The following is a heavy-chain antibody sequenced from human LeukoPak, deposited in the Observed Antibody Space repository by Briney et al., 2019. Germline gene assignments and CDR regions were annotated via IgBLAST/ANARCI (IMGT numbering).Heavy chain of an antibody. CDR1: GFTFSSYA. D-gene: IGHD3-22*01. CDR2: ISYDGSDK. CDR3: ARAEGYYDSRVDY. J-gene: IGHJ4*02. V-gene: IGHV3-30-3*01. Sequence: GGSLRLSCAASGFTFSSYAMHWVRQVLGKGLEWVAVISYDGSDKYYADSVKGRFTISRDNSKNTLYLQMNSLRPEDTAVYYCARAEGYYDSRVDYWGQGTLVTVSS.